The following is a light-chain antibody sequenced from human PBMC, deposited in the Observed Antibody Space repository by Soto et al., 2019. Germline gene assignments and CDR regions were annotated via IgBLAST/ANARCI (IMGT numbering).Light chain of an antibody. V-gene: IGLV2-23*03. CDR2: EGS. CDR3: CSYAGSSTFHLVV. Sequence: QSVLTQPASVSGSPGQSITISCTGTSSDVGSYNLVSWYQQHPGKAPKLMIYEGSKRPSGVSNRFSGSKSGNTASLTISGLQAEDEADYYCCSYAGSSTFHLVVVGGGTKVTVL. J-gene: IGLJ2*01. CDR1: SSDVGSYNL.